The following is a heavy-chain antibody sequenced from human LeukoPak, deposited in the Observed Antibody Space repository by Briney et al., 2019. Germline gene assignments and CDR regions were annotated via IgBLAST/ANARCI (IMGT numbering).Heavy chain of an antibody. Sequence: GGSLRLSCAVSGFTFEDYAMHWVRQAPGKGLEWVSGISWNSASLGYADSVKGRFTISRDSAKNSLYLQMNSLRAEDTAVYYCARDQEEVAAAGDAFDIWGQGTMVTVSS. CDR1: GFTFEDYA. V-gene: IGHV3-9*01. J-gene: IGHJ3*02. CDR3: ARDQEEVAAAGDAFDI. D-gene: IGHD6-13*01. CDR2: ISWNSASL.